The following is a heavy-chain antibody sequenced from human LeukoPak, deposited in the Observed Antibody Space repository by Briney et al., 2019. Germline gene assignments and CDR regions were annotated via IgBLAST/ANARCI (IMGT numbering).Heavy chain of an antibody. J-gene: IGHJ4*02. D-gene: IGHD3-3*01. Sequence: PGGSLRLSCAASGFTFSSCWMSWVRQAPGKGLEWVANIKQDGSEKYYVDSVKGRFTISRDNAKNSLYLQMNSLRAEDTAVYYCARDLRSPVYWGQGTLVTVSS. V-gene: IGHV3-7*01. CDR1: GFTFSSCW. CDR3: ARDLRSPVY. CDR2: IKQDGSEK.